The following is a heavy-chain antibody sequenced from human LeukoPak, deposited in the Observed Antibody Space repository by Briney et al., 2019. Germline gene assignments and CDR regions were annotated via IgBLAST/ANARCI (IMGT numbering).Heavy chain of an antibody. V-gene: IGHV3-7*01. CDR1: RFTFSYYW. J-gene: IGHJ4*02. Sequence: GGSLRLSCAASRFTFSYYWMTWVRQAPGKGVEWVANIKQDASDKHYADSVKGRFTIFRDNAKNSLYLQMNSLRVEDTAVYYCLGGVAADYWGRGTLVTVSS. D-gene: IGHD3-16*01. CDR2: IKQDASDK. CDR3: LGGVAADY.